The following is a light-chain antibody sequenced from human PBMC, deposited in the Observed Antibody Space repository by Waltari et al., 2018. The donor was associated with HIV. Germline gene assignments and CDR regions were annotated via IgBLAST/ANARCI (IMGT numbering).Light chain of an antibody. CDR3: CSYTAIHTLI. J-gene: IGLJ2*01. Sequence: QSALTQPASVSGSPGQSITISCAGTTSAIGIFDAVSWYQQHPGRAPQLMIFGVYSRPSGVSSRFSGSKSGNTASLTISGLQAEDEANYYCCSYTAIHTLIFGGGTKLTVL. CDR1: TSAIGIFDA. CDR2: GVY. V-gene: IGLV2-14*01.